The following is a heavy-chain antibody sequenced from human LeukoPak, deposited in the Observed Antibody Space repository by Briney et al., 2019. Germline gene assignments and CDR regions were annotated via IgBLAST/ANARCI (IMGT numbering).Heavy chain of an antibody. J-gene: IGHJ4*02. D-gene: IGHD5-18*01. V-gene: IGHV1-18*01. CDR2: ISAYTGNT. CDR1: GYTFTSYG. CDR3: ARDLGGYSYGFQIN. Sequence: PGGSLRLSCAASGYTFTSYGFSWVRQAPGQGLEWMGWISAYTGNTNYAQKLEGRVTMATDTSTSTVYMELRSLRSDDTAVYYCARDLGGYSYGFQINWGQGTLVTVSS.